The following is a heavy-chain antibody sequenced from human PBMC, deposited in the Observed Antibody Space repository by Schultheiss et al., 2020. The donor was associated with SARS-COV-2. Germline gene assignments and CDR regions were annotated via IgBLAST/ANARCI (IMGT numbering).Heavy chain of an antibody. V-gene: IGHV3-64*04. CDR2: ISSNGGST. D-gene: IGHD3-16*01. CDR3: ARGVVQFGYYYGMDV. Sequence: GGSLRLSCAASGFTFSSYGMHWVRQAPGKGLEYVSAISSNGGSTYYADSVKGRFTISRDNSKNTLYLQMNSLRAEDTAVYYCARGVVQFGYYYGMDVWGQGTTVTVAS. J-gene: IGHJ6*02. CDR1: GFTFSSYG.